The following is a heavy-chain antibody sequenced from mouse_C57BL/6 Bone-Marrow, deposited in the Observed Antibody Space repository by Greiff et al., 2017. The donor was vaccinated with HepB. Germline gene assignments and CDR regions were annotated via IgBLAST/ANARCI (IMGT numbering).Heavy chain of an antibody. CDR1: GYTFTSYW. J-gene: IGHJ2*01. CDR3: AIYGSSVYYFDY. V-gene: IGHV1-55*01. D-gene: IGHD1-1*01. CDR2: IYPGSGST. Sequence: QVQLQQPGAELVKPGASVKMSCKASGYTFTSYWITWVKQRPGQGLEWIGDIYPGSGSTNYNEKFKSKATLTVDTSSSTAYMQLSSLTSEDSAVYYCAIYGSSVYYFDYWGQGTTLTASS.